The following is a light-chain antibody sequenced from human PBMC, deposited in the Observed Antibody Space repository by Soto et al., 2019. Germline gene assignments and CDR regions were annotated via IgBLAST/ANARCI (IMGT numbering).Light chain of an antibody. J-gene: IGKJ4*01. V-gene: IGKV1-5*01. CDR1: QSISSW. CDR2: DAS. Sequence: DIQMTQSPSTLSASAGDRVTITCRASQSISSWLAWYQQKPGKAPKLLIYDASSLESGVPSRFSGSGSGTEFTLTINSLQPDDFATYYCQQYNSYPLTFGGGTKVEIK. CDR3: QQYNSYPLT.